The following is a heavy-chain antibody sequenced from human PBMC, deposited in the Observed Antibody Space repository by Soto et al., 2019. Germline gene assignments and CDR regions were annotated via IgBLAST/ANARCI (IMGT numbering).Heavy chain of an antibody. V-gene: IGHV1-18*01. J-gene: IGHJ4*02. D-gene: IGHD1-1*01. Sequence: QVHLVQSGAEVKKPGASVKVSCQASGYAFTTYGITWVRQAPGQGLEWMGWISAHNGNTNYAHKLQGRVTVTRDTATSTAYMELRSVRSDDTAVYYCERGRYGDYWGQGALVTVSS. CDR2: ISAHNGNT. CDR1: GYAFTTYG. CDR3: ERGRYGDY.